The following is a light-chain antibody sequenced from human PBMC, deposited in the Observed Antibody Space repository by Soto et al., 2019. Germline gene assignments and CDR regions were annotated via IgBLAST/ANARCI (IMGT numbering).Light chain of an antibody. CDR1: QSISSW. Sequence: DIQMTQSPSTLSASVGDRVTITCRASQSISSWLDWYQQKPGKAPKLLIYDAYSLESGVPSRFSGSGSGTEFTLTISSLQPDDFATYYCQQYNSYSRGYTFGQGTKLEIK. J-gene: IGKJ2*01. V-gene: IGKV1-5*01. CDR2: DAY. CDR3: QQYNSYSRGYT.